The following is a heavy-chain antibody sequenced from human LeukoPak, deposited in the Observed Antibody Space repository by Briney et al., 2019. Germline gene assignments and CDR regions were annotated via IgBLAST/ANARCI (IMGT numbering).Heavy chain of an antibody. CDR2: ISSSSSYI. V-gene: IGHV3-21*01. D-gene: IGHD6-6*01. CDR1: GFTFSSYS. CDR3: ARADGSSYHYYYYMDV. J-gene: IGHJ6*03. Sequence: GGSLRLSCAASGFTFSSYSMNWVRQAPGKGLEWVSSISSSSSYIYYADSVKGRITISRDNAKNSLYLQMNSLRAEDTAVYYCARADGSSYHYYYYMDVWGKGTTVTVSS.